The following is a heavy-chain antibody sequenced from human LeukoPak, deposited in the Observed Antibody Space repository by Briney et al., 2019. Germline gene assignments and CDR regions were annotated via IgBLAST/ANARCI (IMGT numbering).Heavy chain of an antibody. Sequence: ASVTVSCTASGYTFTSYDINWVRQATGQGLEWMGWMNPNSGNTGYAQKFQGRVTMTRNTSINTAYMELSSLRSEDTAVYYCAREFDYYYGMDVWGQGTTVTVSS. CDR2: MNPNSGNT. J-gene: IGHJ6*02. D-gene: IGHD3-10*01. CDR3: AREFDYYYGMDV. CDR1: GYTFTSYD. V-gene: IGHV1-8*01.